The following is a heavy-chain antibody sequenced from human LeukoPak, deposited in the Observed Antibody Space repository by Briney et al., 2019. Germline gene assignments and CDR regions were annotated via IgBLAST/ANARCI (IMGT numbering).Heavy chain of an antibody. V-gene: IGHV3-53*05. CDR3: ARGGSGWFGGIDY. CDR1: GFTVSSNY. CDR2: IYSGDGT. J-gene: IGHJ4*02. D-gene: IGHD6-19*01. Sequence: GGSLRLSCAASGFTVSSNYMSWVRQTPAKGLEWVSVIYSGDGTYYANSVKGRFTISRDNSKNTLYLQMNSLRAEDTAVYYCARGGSGWFGGIDYWGQGTLVTVSS.